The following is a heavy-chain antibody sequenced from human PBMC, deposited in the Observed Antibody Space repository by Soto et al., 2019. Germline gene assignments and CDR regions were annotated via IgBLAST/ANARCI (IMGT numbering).Heavy chain of an antibody. CDR3: AKDFRVGATLFALGY. Sequence: ASVKVSCKVSGYTLTELSMHWVRQAPGKGLEWMGGFDPEDGETIYAQKFQGRVTMTEDTSTDTAYMELSSLRSEDTAVYYCAKDFRVGATLFALGYWGQGTLVTVSS. CDR2: FDPEDGET. V-gene: IGHV1-24*01. J-gene: IGHJ4*02. D-gene: IGHD1-26*01. CDR1: GYTLTELS.